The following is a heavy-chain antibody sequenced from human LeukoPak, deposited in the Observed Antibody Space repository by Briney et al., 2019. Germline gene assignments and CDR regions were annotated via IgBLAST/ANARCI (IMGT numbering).Heavy chain of an antibody. V-gene: IGHV4-59*08. CDR1: GGSISPYY. J-gene: IGHJ4*02. CDR2: IYYSGGT. Sequence: SETLSLTCTVSGGSISPYYWSWIRQPPGKGLEYIGYIYYSGGTNYNPSLKSRVTISLDTSKNQYSLKLSSVTATDAAVYYCARLGFCRGDNCLDDYWGQGTLVTVSS. CDR3: ARLGFCRGDNCLDDY. D-gene: IGHD2-15*01.